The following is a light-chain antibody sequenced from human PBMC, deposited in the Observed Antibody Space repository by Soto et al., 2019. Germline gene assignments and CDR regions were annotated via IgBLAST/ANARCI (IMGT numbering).Light chain of an antibody. CDR2: ENS. J-gene: IGLJ2*01. Sequence: NFMLTQRHSVSESPGKTVTISCSRSSGNIASSYVQWYQQRPGSPPTTVIYENSQRPSGVPDRFSASIDSSSKSASLTISGLKTEDEADYYCQSYDNTNVVFGGGTKVTVL. V-gene: IGLV6-57*04. CDR1: SGNIASSY. CDR3: QSYDNTNVV.